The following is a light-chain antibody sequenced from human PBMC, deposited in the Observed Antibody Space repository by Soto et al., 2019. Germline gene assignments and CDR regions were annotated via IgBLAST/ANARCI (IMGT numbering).Light chain of an antibody. Sequence: QSVLTQPASVSGSPGQSITISCTGTSSDVGGENYVSWYQHHPGKAPKVMIYEVSNRPSGVSNRFSGSKSGNTASLTISGLHAEDEGDYYCSSYTSTDTVMLFGGGTKLTVL. V-gene: IGLV2-14*01. J-gene: IGLJ2*01. CDR1: SSDVGGENY. CDR2: EVS. CDR3: SSYTSTDTVML.